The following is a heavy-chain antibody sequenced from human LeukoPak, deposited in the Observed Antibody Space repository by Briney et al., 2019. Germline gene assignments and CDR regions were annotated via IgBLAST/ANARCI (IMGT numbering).Heavy chain of an antibody. D-gene: IGHD6-13*01. V-gene: IGHV3-66*01. CDR1: GLTVSSSY. CDR3: ARECSWSFDY. CDR2: IYSDGGT. J-gene: IGHJ4*02. Sequence: PGGSLRLSCAASGLTVSSSYMSWVRQAPGKGLEWVSVIYSDGGTYYADSVKDRFTISRDNSKNTLYLQMNSLRAEDTALYYCARECSWSFDYWGQGTLVTVCS.